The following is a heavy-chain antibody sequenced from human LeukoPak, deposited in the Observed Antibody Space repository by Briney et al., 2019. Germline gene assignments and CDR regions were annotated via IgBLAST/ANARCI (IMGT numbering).Heavy chain of an antibody. CDR3: ARAYSSSWYLDY. J-gene: IGHJ4*02. CDR2: IYYSGST. V-gene: IGHV4-59*01. Sequence: SETLSLTCTVSGGSISSYYWSWIRQPPGKGLEWIGYIYYSGSTNYNPSLKSRVTISVDTSKNQFSLKLSSVTAADTAVYYCARAYSSSWYLDYWGQGILVTVSS. D-gene: IGHD6-13*01. CDR1: GGSISSYY.